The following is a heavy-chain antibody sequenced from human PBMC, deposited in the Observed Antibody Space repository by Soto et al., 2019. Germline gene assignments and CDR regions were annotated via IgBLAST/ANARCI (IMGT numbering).Heavy chain of an antibody. J-gene: IGHJ4*02. Sequence: GGSLRLSCAASGFPFSSYAMHWVRQAPGKGLEWVAVISYDGSNKYYADSVKGRFTISRDNSKNTLYLQMNSLRAEDTAVYYCAREYDGSCGYWGQGTLVTVSS. CDR2: ISYDGSNK. CDR3: AREYDGSCGY. D-gene: IGHD1-26*01. CDR1: GFPFSSYA. V-gene: IGHV3-30-3*01.